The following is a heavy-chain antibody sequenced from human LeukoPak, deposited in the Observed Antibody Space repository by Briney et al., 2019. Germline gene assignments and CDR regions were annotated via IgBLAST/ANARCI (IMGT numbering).Heavy chain of an antibody. CDR2: IFGSGAGT. V-gene: IGHV3-23*01. CDR3: AKNFWSDKYYYYYMDV. J-gene: IGHJ6*03. CDR1: GFTFSSFA. Sequence: GGSLRLSCAASGFTFSSFAMSWIRQAPGKGLEWVSSIFGSGAGTHYADSVKGRFTISRDNSKNTLYLQMNSLRDEDTAVYNCAKNFWSDKYYYYYMDVWGKGTTVTVSS. D-gene: IGHD3-3*01.